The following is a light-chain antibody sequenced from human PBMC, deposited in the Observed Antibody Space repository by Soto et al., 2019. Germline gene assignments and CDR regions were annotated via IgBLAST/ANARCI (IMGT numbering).Light chain of an antibody. Sequence: EIVLTQSPATLSLSPGEIATLSFRASQTVSSSLAWYQQKPGQAPRLLIYEVSNRATGIPARFSGSGSGADFTLTISSLEPGDFALYYCQQHINWPLTFGGGTKVDI. CDR3: QQHINWPLT. CDR1: QTVSSS. J-gene: IGKJ4*01. CDR2: EVS. V-gene: IGKV3-11*01.